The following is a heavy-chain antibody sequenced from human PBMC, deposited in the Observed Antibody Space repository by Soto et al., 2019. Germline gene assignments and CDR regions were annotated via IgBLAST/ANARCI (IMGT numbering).Heavy chain of an antibody. CDR2: IYYSGST. CDR3: ARVIVVVAANWFDP. V-gene: IGHV4-39*01. CDR1: GGSISSSSYY. J-gene: IGHJ5*02. D-gene: IGHD2-15*01. Sequence: QLQLQESGPGLVKPSETLSLTCTVSGGSISSSSYYWGWIRQPPRKGLEWIGSIYYSGSTYYNPSLKSRVTISVDTSKNQFSLKLSSVTAADTAVYYCARVIVVVAANWFDPWGQGTLVTVSS.